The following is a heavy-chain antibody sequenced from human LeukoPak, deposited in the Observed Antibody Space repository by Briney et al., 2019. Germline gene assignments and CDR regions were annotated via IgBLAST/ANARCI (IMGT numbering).Heavy chain of an antibody. CDR2: IYYSGST. CDR1: GGSISSSSYY. D-gene: IGHD5-24*01. V-gene: IGHV4-39*01. CDR3: ARSRRDGYNWVFDY. Sequence: SETLSLTCSVPGGSISSSSYYWGWIRQPPGKGLEWIGSIYYSGSTYYNPSLKSRVTISVDTSKNQFSLKLSSVTAADTAVYYCARSRRDGYNWVFDYWGQGTLVTVSS. J-gene: IGHJ4*02.